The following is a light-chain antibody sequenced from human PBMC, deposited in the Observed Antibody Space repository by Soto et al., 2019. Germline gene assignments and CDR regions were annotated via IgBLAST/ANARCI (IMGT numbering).Light chain of an antibody. V-gene: IGKV1-39*01. J-gene: IGKJ1*01. CDR3: QQSYSTPTWT. Sequence: DIPMTQSPSSLSASVGDRVTITCRASQSISTYLNWYQQKPGKAPKLLISAASSLQGGVPSRFSGSGSGADFTLTISSLQPEDFATYFCQQSYSTPTWTFGQGTRVEIK. CDR1: QSISTY. CDR2: AAS.